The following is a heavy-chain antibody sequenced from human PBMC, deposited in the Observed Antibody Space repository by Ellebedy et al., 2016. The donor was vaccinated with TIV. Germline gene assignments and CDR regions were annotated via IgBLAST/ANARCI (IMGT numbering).Heavy chain of an antibody. CDR1: GGTLSSYA. CDR3: ARGPLYSGYVSLDF. Sequence: ASVKVSXXTSGGTLSSYAISWVRQAPGQGLEWMGWISGYNGNTNYAQKLQGRVTMTTDTSTSTAYMELRSLRSDDTAVYYCARGPLYSGYVSLDFWGQGILVTVSS. D-gene: IGHD5-12*01. J-gene: IGHJ4*02. V-gene: IGHV1-18*04. CDR2: ISGYNGNT.